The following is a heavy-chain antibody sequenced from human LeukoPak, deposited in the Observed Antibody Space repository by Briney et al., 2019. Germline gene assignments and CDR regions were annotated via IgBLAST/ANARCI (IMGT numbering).Heavy chain of an antibody. D-gene: IGHD6-19*01. Sequence: GGSLRLSCAASGLTYRSYGMHGVRQAPGKGLEWVAFIRYDGSKQYYADSVKGRFTISRDNSKNTLFLQMNSLRGEDTAVYYCAKDRRSSGWNAAPGHWGQGTLVTVSS. J-gene: IGHJ4*02. V-gene: IGHV3-30*02. CDR1: GLTYRSYG. CDR3: AKDRRSSGWNAAPGH. CDR2: IRYDGSKQ.